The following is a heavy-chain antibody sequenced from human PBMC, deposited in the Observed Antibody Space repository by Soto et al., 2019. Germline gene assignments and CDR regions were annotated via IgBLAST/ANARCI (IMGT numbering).Heavy chain of an antibody. CDR1: GFTFSSYG. Sequence: QVQLVESGGGVVQPGRSLRLSCAASGFTFSSYGMHWVRQAPGKGLEWVAVIWYDGSNKYYADSVKGRFTISRDNSKNTLYLQMHCLRAEHTAVYYCARDKHDNSSPRQNDWFDPWRQGTLLTVSS. CDR3: ARDKHDNSSPRQNDWFDP. V-gene: IGHV3-33*01. J-gene: IGHJ5*02. D-gene: IGHD6-19*01. CDR2: IWYDGSNK.